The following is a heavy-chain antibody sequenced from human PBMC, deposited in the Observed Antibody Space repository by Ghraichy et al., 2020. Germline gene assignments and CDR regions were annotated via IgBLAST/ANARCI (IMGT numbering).Heavy chain of an antibody. V-gene: IGHV3-7*01. CDR3: ARDDYYDRPY. CDR1: GFTFSDYW. J-gene: IGHJ4*02. D-gene: IGHD3-22*01. Sequence: GESLRLSCGASGFTFSDYWMSWVRQAPGKGLEWVANIKEDGSEKYYMDSVRGRFTISRDNAKNSVYLEMNSLRVEDTAVYYCARDDYYDRPYWGQGTQVTVSS. CDR2: IKEDGSEK.